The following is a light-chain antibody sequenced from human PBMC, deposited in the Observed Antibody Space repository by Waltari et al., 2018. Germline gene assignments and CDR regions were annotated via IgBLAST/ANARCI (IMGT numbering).Light chain of an antibody. CDR1: QSLLHSNGYYY. V-gene: IGKV2-28*01. Sequence: DIVMTQSPLSLSVTPGEPASISCRSSQSLLHSNGYYYLDWYLQKPGQSPQLLVYLTSHRASGAPDRFSGSGSGTDFTLKISRVEAEDVGVYYCMQPLQSPRTFGQGTKLEIK. J-gene: IGKJ2*01. CDR3: MQPLQSPRT. CDR2: LTS.